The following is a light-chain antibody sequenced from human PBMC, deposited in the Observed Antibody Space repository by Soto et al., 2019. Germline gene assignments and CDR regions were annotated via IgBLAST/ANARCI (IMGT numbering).Light chain of an antibody. J-gene: IGLJ2*01. Sequence: QSVLTQPPSVSGAPGQRVTISCTGSNSNIGAGYDVHWYLQLPGTAPKLLVYSNNNRPSGVPDRFSGSKSGNTASLTISGLQAEDEADYYCSSYATFSTLVFGGGTKVTVL. CDR1: NSNIGAGYD. CDR3: SSYATFSTLV. V-gene: IGLV1-40*01. CDR2: SNN.